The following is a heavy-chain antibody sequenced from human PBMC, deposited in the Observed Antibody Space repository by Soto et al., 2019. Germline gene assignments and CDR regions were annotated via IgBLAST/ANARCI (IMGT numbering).Heavy chain of an antibody. V-gene: IGHV4-59*01. CDR1: GGSISSYY. J-gene: IGHJ5*02. CDR2: AYYSGDT. Sequence: SETLSLTCTVSGGSISSYYWSWIRQPPGKGLEWIGYAYYSGDTGYNPSLQSRVTMAVDTSKNQVSLKLTSVTAADTAVYYCARDRSTYGGGGTGEVKENWFDPWGQGALVTVSS. CDR3: ARDRSTYGGGGTGEVKENWFDP. D-gene: IGHD2-8*01.